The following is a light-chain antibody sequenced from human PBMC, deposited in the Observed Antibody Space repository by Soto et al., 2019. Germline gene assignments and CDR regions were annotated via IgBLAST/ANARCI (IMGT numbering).Light chain of an antibody. CDR2: DVS. J-gene: IGLJ3*02. CDR1: SSDVGGYNY. V-gene: IGLV2-14*01. Sequence: QSVLTQPASVSGSPGQSITISCTGTSSDVGGYNYVSWYQQHPGKAPKLMIYDVSNRPSGVSNRFSGSKSGNTAPLTISGLQAEDEADYYCSSYTSSSPWVFGGGTKLTVL. CDR3: SSYTSSSPWV.